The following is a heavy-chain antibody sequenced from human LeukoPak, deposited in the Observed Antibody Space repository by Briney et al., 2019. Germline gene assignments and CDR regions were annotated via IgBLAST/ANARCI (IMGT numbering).Heavy chain of an antibody. Sequence: SETLSLTCTVSGGSIGSGSYYWSWIRQPAGKGLEWIGRIYTSGSTHYNPSLKSRVTISVDTYNNQFSLKLSSVTAADTAVEYCAREFGYAVTSLDYWGQGTLVTVSS. CDR3: AREFGYAVTSLDY. V-gene: IGHV4-61*02. CDR2: IYTSGST. J-gene: IGHJ4*02. D-gene: IGHD4-17*01. CDR1: GGSIGSGSYY.